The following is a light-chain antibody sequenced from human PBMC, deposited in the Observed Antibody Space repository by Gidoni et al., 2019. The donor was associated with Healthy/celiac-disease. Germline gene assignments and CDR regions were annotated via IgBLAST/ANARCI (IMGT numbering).Light chain of an antibody. CDR2: AAS. CDR1: QDISSY. Sequence: DIQLTQHPSSLSASVGDRVTITCRASQDISSYLNWYQQKPGKAPKLLIYAASSLQSGVPSRFSGSGSGTDFTLTISSLQPEDIATYYCQQSDSTPRTFGQGTKVEIK. V-gene: IGKV1-39*01. CDR3: QQSDSTPRT. J-gene: IGKJ1*01.